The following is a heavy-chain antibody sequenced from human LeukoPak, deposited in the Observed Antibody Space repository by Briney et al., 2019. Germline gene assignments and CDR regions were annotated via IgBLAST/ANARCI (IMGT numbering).Heavy chain of an antibody. Sequence: GGSLRLSCAASGFTVSNNYMSWVRQAPGKGLEWVSVIYSGGSTYYADSVKGRFTISRDNSKNTLYLQMNSLRAEDTAVYYCARLREIPVFGVVTKSTSYFDYWGQGTLVTVSS. J-gene: IGHJ4*02. D-gene: IGHD3-3*01. CDR2: IYSGGST. CDR1: GFTVSNNY. CDR3: ARLREIPVFGVVTKSTSYFDY. V-gene: IGHV3-53*01.